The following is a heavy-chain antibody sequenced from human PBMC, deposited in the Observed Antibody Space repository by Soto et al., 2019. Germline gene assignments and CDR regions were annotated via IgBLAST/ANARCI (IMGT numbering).Heavy chain of an antibody. CDR2: IYPNENT. J-gene: IGHJ4*02. CDR1: GFSVRSNY. Sequence: EVQLVESGGGLIQPGGSLRLSCAASGFSVRSNYLSRVRKAPGKGLEWVSEIYPNENTNYADSVRGRFTISRDNSDNTVYLHMNTLTAEDTAVYYCARQWGRDYFDYWGKGTLVTVSS. D-gene: IGHD3-16*01. CDR3: ARQWGRDYFDY. V-gene: IGHV3-53*01.